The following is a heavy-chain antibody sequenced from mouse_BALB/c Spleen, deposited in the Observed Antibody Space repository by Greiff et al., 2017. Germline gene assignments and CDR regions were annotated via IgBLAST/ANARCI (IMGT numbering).Heavy chain of an antibody. CDR2: ISSGGSYT. CDR3: ARENYGSSYGWFAY. J-gene: IGHJ3*01. CDR1: GFTFSSYA. D-gene: IGHD1-1*01. V-gene: IGHV5-9-4*01. Sequence: EVKLVESGGGLVKPGGSLKLSCAASGFTFSSYAMSWVRQSPEKRLEWVAEISSGGSYTYYPDTVTGRFTISRDNAKNTLYLEMSSLRSEDTAMYYCARENYGSSYGWFAYWGQGTLVTVSA.